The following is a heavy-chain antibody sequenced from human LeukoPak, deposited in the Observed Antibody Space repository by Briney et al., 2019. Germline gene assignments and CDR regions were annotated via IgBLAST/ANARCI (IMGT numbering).Heavy chain of an antibody. CDR3: TRGPEAVTDNYYYFMDV. D-gene: IGHD4-17*01. CDR1: GGCIGSGTYY. CDR2: ISYAGTT. V-gene: IGHV4-39*07. J-gene: IGHJ6*03. Sequence: SESLSLTCTVSGGCIGSGTYYWGWVLQPPGKELECIGRISYAGTTDYKPSLKNRVTISVDTSKNQFSLKLSSVTAADTAVYYCTRGPEAVTDNYYYFMDVWGKGNKVTVTS.